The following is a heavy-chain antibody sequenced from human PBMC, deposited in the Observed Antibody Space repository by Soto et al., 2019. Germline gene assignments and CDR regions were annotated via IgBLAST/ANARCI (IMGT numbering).Heavy chain of an antibody. CDR1: GFTFSSYG. CDR3: ARDGYYDFWSGYYSPTNYYYYMDA. V-gene: IGHV3-33*01. J-gene: IGHJ6*03. D-gene: IGHD3-3*01. CDR2: IWYDGSNK. Sequence: GGSMRLSCAASGFTFSSYGMHWVRQAPGKGLEWVAVIWYDGSNKYYADSVKGRFTISRDNSKNMLYLQMNSLRAEDTAVYYCARDGYYDFWSGYYSPTNYYYYMDAWGKGTTVTVSS.